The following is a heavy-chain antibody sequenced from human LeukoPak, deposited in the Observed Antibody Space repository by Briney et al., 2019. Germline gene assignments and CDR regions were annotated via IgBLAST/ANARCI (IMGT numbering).Heavy chain of an antibody. CDR3: ARALGGVERLLGY. CDR2: ISSSSSYI. J-gene: IGHJ4*02. D-gene: IGHD3-3*01. V-gene: IGHV3-21*01. Sequence: GGSLRLSCAASGFTFSSYSMNWVRQAPGKGLEGASSISSSSSYIYYAGSVKGRFTISRDNAKNSLYLQMNSLRAEDTAVYYCARALGGVERLLGYWGQGTLVTVSS. CDR1: GFTFSSYS.